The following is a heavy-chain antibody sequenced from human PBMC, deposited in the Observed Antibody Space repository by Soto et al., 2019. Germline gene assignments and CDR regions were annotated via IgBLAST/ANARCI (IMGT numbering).Heavy chain of an antibody. V-gene: IGHV1-8*01. CDR3: ARIVVYGDKLNYDY. CDR2: MNPNSGNT. Sequence: VKVSCKASGYTFTSYDINWVRQATGQGLEWMGWMNPNSGNTGYAQKFQGRVTMTRNTSISTAYMELSSLRSEDPAGYYSARIVVYGDKLNYDYWGQGTLVTVSP. J-gene: IGHJ4*02. D-gene: IGHD4-17*01. CDR1: GYTFTSYD.